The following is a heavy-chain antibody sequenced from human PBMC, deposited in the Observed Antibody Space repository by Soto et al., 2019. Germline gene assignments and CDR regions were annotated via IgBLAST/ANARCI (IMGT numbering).Heavy chain of an antibody. Sequence: ASVKVSCKASGFTFTSSAVQWVRQARGQRLEWIGWIVVGSGNTNYAQKFQERVTITRDMSTSTAYMELSSLRSEDTAVYYCAVLVAIVGATGLDYWGQGTLVTVSS. CDR1: GFTFTSSA. V-gene: IGHV1-58*01. J-gene: IGHJ4*02. CDR3: AVLVAIVGATGLDY. D-gene: IGHD1-26*01. CDR2: IVVGSGNT.